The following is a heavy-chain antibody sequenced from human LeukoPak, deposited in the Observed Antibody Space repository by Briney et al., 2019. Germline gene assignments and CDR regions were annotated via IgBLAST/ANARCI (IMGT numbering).Heavy chain of an antibody. J-gene: IGHJ5*02. CDR3: ARDRSRDSCGYYFDWFDP. Sequence: SSVKVSCKASGYTFTSYGISWVRQAPGQGLEWIGWISAYNFNTNYAQKLQCRVTITTDTSTSTASMKLRFLRSDDTAVYYCARDRSRDSCGYYFDWFDPWGQGTLVTVSS. V-gene: IGHV1-18*04. CDR1: GYTFTSYG. CDR2: ISAYNFNT. D-gene: IGHD3-22*01.